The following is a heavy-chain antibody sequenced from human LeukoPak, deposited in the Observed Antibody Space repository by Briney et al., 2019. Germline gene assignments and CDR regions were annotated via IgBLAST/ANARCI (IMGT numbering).Heavy chain of an antibody. CDR2: INHSGST. V-gene: IGHV4-34*01. Sequence: SETLSLTCAVYGGSFSGYYWSWIRQPPGKGLEWIGEINHSGSTNYNPSLKSRVTISVDTSKNQFSLKLSSVTAADTAVYYCARGEFVGGYYPYYFDYWGQGTLVTASS. CDR3: ARGEFVGGYYPYYFDY. D-gene: IGHD3-22*01. CDR1: GGSFSGYY. J-gene: IGHJ4*02.